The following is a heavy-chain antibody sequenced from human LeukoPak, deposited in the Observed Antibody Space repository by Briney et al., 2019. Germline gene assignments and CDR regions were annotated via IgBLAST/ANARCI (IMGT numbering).Heavy chain of an antibody. CDR3: ARGGYGSGSYYPYFDY. CDR2: IYHSGST. V-gene: IGHV4-30-2*01. Sequence: SETLSLTCAVSGGSISSGGYSWSWIRQPPGKGLEWIGYIYHSGSTYYNPSLKSRVTISVYRSKNQFSLKLSSVTAADTAVDYCARGGYGSGSYYPYFDYWGQGTLVTVSS. D-gene: IGHD3-10*01. J-gene: IGHJ4*02. CDR1: GGSISSGGYS.